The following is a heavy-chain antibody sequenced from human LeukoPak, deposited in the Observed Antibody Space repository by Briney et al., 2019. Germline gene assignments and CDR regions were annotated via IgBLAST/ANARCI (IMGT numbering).Heavy chain of an antibody. CDR2: IYTSGST. Sequence: PSETLSLTCTVSGGSISSYYWSWIRQPAGKGLEWIGRIYTSGSTNYNPSLKSRVTVSVDTSKNQFSLKLSSVTAADTAAYYCARSRYYYGSGSYPFDYWGQGTLVTVSS. CDR3: ARSRYYYGSGSYPFDY. J-gene: IGHJ4*02. D-gene: IGHD3-10*01. CDR1: GGSISSYY. V-gene: IGHV4-4*07.